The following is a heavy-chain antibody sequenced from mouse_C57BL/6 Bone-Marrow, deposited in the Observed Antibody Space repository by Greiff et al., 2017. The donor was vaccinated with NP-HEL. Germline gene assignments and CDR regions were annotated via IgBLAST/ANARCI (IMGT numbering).Heavy chain of an antibody. Sequence: QVQLKQPGAELVMPGASVKLSCKASGYTFTSYWMHWVKQRPGQGLEWIGEIDPSDSYTNYNQKFKGKSTLTVDKSSSTAYMQLSSLTSEDSAVYYCAGLYYYGSTFGYFDVWGTGTTVTVSS. V-gene: IGHV1-69*01. J-gene: IGHJ1*03. D-gene: IGHD1-1*01. CDR2: IDPSDSYT. CDR3: AGLYYYGSTFGYFDV. CDR1: GYTFTSYW.